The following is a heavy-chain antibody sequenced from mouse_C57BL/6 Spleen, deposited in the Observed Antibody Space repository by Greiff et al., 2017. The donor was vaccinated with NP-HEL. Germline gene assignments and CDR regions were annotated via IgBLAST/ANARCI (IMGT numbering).Heavy chain of an antibody. J-gene: IGHJ4*01. Sequence: QVQLQQSGAELVRPGTSVKVSCKASGYAFTNYLIEWVKQRPGQGLEWIGVINPGSGGTNYNEKFKGKATLTADKSSSTAYMQLSSLTSEDSAVYFCARSPYYSNYMDDWGQGTSVTVSS. CDR1: GYAFTNYL. CDR3: ARSPYYSNYMDD. V-gene: IGHV1-54*01. CDR2: INPGSGGT. D-gene: IGHD2-5*01.